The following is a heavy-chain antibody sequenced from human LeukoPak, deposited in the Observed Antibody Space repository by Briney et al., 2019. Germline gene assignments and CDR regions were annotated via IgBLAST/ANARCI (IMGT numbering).Heavy chain of an antibody. D-gene: IGHD3-16*01. Sequence: AGSLRLSCAASGFIVSRNYMGWVRQAPGKGLEWVSALSSKYETYYADSVKGRFTISRDNSENTLYLQMNALRAEDTALYYCYGIHFGGSFWGRGTMVIVFS. CDR1: GFIVSRNY. CDR2: LSSKYET. V-gene: IGHV3-53*01. CDR3: YGIHFGGSF. J-gene: IGHJ3*01.